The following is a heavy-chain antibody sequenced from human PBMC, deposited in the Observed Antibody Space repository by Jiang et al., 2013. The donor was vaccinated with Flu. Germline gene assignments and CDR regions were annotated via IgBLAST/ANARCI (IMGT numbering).Heavy chain of an antibody. Sequence: GAEVKKPGESLRISCKGSGYSFTSNWISWVRQMPGKDQEWMGRIDPSDSYTNYSPSFQGHVTISADKSISTAYLQWSSLKASDTAMYYCARQYCTSTSCWNNWFDPWGQEPWSPSP. CDR2: IDPSDSYT. V-gene: IGHV5-10-1*01. J-gene: IGHJ5*02. CDR3: ARQYCTSTSCWNNWFDP. D-gene: IGHD2-2*01. CDR1: GYSFTSNW.